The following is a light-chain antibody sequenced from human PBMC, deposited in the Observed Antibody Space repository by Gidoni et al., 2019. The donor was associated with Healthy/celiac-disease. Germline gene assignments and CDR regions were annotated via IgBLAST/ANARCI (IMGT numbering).Light chain of an antibody. V-gene: IGKV3-20*01. CDR2: GAS. CDR3: QQYGSSSLT. CDR1: QSVSSSY. J-gene: IGKJ4*01. Sequence: EIGLTQSPGTLSLSPGERATLPCRASQSVSSSYLAWYQQQPGQAPRLLIYGASSRATGIPDRFSGSGSGTDFTLTISRLEPEDFAVYYCQQYGSSSLTFGGGTKVEIK.